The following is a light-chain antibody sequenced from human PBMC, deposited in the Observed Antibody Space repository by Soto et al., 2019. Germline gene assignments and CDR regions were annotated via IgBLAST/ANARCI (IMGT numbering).Light chain of an antibody. J-gene: IGLJ2*01. CDR3: QSYDSSTVV. Sequence: NFMLTQPHSVSESPGKTVTISCTRSSGSIASNYVQWYQQRPGSAPTTVIYEDNQRPSGVPDRFSGSTDGSSNSASLTISGLQTEDVADYYCQSYDSSTVVFGGGTQLTVL. CDR1: SGSIASNY. V-gene: IGLV6-57*04. CDR2: EDN.